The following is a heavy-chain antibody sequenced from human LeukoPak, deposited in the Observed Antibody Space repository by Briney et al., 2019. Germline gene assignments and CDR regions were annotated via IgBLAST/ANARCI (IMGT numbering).Heavy chain of an antibody. CDR2: MNPNSGNT. Sequence: ASVKVFCKASGYTFTSYDINWVRQATGQGLEWMGWMNPNSGNTGYAQKFQGRVTMTRNTSISTAYMELSSLRSEDTAVYYCAKSAAAGTGVDYWGQGTLVTVSS. D-gene: IGHD6-13*01. J-gene: IGHJ4*02. V-gene: IGHV1-8*01. CDR1: GYTFTSYD. CDR3: AKSAAAGTGVDY.